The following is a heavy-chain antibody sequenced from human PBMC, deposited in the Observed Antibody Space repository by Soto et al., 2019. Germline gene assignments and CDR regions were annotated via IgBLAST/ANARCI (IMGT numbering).Heavy chain of an antibody. CDR2: INHSGST. V-gene: IGHV4-34*01. CDR1: GGSFSGYY. CDR3: ARVSYYYDSFCNTHIYYYGMDV. D-gene: IGHD3-22*01. J-gene: IGHJ6*02. Sequence: SETLSLTCAVYGGSFSGYYWSWIRQPPGKGLEWIGEINHSGSTNYNPSLKSRVTISVDTSKNQFSLKLSSVTAADTAVYYCARVSYYYDSFCNTHIYYYGMDVCGQRSTVPVS.